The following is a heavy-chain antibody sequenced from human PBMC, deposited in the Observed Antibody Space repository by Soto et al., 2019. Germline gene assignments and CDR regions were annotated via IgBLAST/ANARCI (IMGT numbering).Heavy chain of an antibody. CDR1: GFMFDNFD. J-gene: IGHJ6*02. D-gene: IGHD4-4*01. CDR3: VRHAKLTTVSANVGYYYALGF. CDR2: IGLSGGGT. Sequence: GGSLRLSCAASGFMFDNFDMSWVRQAPGKXLEWVSVIGLSGGGTYYTDSVKGRFTISRDNSKNTLYLEMKSLRGEDSALYYCVRHAKLTTVSANVGYYYALGFWGPGTTVTVSS. V-gene: IGHV3-23*01.